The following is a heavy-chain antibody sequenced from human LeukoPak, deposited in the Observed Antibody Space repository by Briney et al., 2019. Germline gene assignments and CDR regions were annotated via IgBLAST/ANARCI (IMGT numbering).Heavy chain of an antibody. Sequence: SETLSLTCTVSGGSISSYYWSWIRQPPGKGLEWIGEINHSGSTNYNPSLESRVTISVDTSKNQFSLKLSSVTAADTAVYYCARAPLYCGGDCYLPYFDYWGQGTLVTVSS. CDR2: INHSGST. D-gene: IGHD2-21*02. J-gene: IGHJ4*02. CDR3: ARAPLYCGGDCYLPYFDY. V-gene: IGHV4-34*01. CDR1: GGSISSYY.